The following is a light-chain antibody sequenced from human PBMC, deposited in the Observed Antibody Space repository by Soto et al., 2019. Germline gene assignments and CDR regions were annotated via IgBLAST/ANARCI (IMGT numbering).Light chain of an antibody. Sequence: DIQMTQSPSTLSASVGDRVTITCRASQSISSWLAWYQQKPGKAPKLLIYDASSLESGVPSRFIGSGSGRELTLTISSLQPDDFATYYCQQYNSYSWTFGQGTNVEIK. CDR1: QSISSW. CDR3: QQYNSYSWT. J-gene: IGKJ1*01. V-gene: IGKV1-5*01. CDR2: DAS.